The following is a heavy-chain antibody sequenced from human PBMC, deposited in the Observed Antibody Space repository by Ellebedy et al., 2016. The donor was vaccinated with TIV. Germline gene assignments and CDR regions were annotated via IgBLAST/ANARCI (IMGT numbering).Heavy chain of an antibody. Sequence: GESLKISCAASGFTFSSYTMSWVRQAPGKGLEWVSSIGGTGSTFYVDSVTGRFAISSDNTKNTLFLQMNSLRDEDTAVYYCAKGDGIPSFDYWGQGTLVTVSS. J-gene: IGHJ4*02. CDR2: IGGTGST. V-gene: IGHV3-23*01. D-gene: IGHD1-26*01. CDR1: GFTFSSYT. CDR3: AKGDGIPSFDY.